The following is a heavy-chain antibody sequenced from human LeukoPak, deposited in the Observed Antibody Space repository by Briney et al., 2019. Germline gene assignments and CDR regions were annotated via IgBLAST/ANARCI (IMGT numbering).Heavy chain of an antibody. D-gene: IGHD3-22*01. CDR1: GFTVSSNY. Sequence: GGSLRLSCAASGFTVSSNYMSWVRQAPGKGLEWVSVIYSGGSTYYADSVKGRFTISRDNSKNTLYLQMNSLRAEDTAVYYCARDTYDSSGYYPPDAFDIWGQGTMVTVSS. J-gene: IGHJ3*02. V-gene: IGHV3-53*01. CDR3: ARDTYDSSGYYPPDAFDI. CDR2: IYSGGST.